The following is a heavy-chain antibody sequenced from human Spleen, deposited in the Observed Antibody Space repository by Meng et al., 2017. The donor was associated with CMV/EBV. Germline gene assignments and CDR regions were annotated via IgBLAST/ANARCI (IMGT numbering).Heavy chain of an antibody. V-gene: IGHV1-2*02. CDR1: GYTFTGYY. CDR2: INPNSGGT. J-gene: IGHJ4*02. CDR3: ARDENKSSSWTYSCY. Sequence: VQLVQYGAEVKKPGASVKVSCKASGYTFTGYYMHWVRQAPGQGLEWMGWINPNSGGTNYAQKFQGRVTMTRDTSISTAYMELSRLRSEDTAVYYCARDENKSSSWTYSCYWGQGTLVTVSS. D-gene: IGHD6-13*01.